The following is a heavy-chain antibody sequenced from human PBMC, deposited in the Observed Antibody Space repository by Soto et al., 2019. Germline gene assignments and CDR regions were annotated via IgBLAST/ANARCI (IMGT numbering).Heavy chain of an antibody. CDR1: GFAVSSTY. J-gene: IGHJ3*02. Sequence: GGSLRLSCAASGFAVSSTYMSWVRQAPGKGLEWVSVIHSDGSTYYADSVKGRFTISRDNFKNTLYLQMSRLRAEDTALYYCARDGLNAFDIWGQGTMVTVSS. CDR3: ARDGLNAFDI. CDR2: IHSDGST. V-gene: IGHV3-53*01. D-gene: IGHD6-19*01.